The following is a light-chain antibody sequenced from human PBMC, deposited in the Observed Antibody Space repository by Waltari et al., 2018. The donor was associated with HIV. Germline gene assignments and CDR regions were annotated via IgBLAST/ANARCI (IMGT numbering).Light chain of an antibody. CDR1: VLPHQY. Sequence: SYELTQPPSVSVSPGQTARITCSGHVLPHQYTFLYQQKSGQAPVLVVYKDSERPAGIPERVSGSSSGTTVTLFIDGVQAEDEADYYCQAADSSGSYFVFGTGTKVTVL. CDR3: QAADSSGSYFV. J-gene: IGLJ1*01. V-gene: IGLV3-25*03. CDR2: KDS.